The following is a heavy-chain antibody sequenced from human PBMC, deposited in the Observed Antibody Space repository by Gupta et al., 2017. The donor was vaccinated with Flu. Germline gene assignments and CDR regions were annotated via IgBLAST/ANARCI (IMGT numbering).Heavy chain of an antibody. Sequence: QVQQAQPAFALLQSGRSLRRTCSASGFMFISYGMHWVRQAPGKGLEWVALIWYDGSNKDYADSVKGRFTISRDNSKNTMYLKMNSLRAEDTAVYYCAGDPTGYGSGAALDYWGQGTLVTVSS. D-gene: IGHD6-19*01. CDR2: IWYDGSNK. CDR1: GFMFISYG. CDR3: AGDPTGYGSGAALDY. J-gene: IGHJ4*02. V-gene: IGHV3-33*01.